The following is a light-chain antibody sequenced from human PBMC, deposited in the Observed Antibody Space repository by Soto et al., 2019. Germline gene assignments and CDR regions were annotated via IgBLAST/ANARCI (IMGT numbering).Light chain of an antibody. Sequence: EIVLTQSPGTLSLSPGERATLSCRASQNVSSNELAWYQQKPGQAPRLLIYGASSRATAIPDRVSGSGSGTDFPLTISRLEPDDFAVYYCQQYGSSPLTFGGGTKVEFK. CDR3: QQYGSSPLT. CDR1: QNVSSNE. J-gene: IGKJ4*01. CDR2: GAS. V-gene: IGKV3-20*01.